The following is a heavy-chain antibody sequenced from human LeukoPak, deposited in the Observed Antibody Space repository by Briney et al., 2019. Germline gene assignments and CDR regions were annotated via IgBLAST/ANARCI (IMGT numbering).Heavy chain of an antibody. J-gene: IGHJ3*02. D-gene: IGHD4-17*01. CDR3: TKNTGDFDI. CDR2: VKSVAEGGAS. CDR1: SLIFSHAW. Sequence: GGSLRLSRVFPSLIFSHAWMNWVRQAPGKGLEWVGRVKSVAEGGASEYGTPVKGRFTISRDDSKKTVYLQMHNLSTEDTALYYCTKNTGDFDIWGQGTMVIVSS. V-gene: IGHV3-15*07.